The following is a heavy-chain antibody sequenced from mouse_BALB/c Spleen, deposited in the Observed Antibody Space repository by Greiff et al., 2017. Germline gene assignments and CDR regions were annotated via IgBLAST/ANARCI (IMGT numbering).Heavy chain of an antibody. CDR3: ARGGYGGYFDV. Sequence: QVQLQQPGAELVKPGAPVKLSCKASGYTFTSYWMNWVKQRPGRGLEWIGRIDPSDSETHYNQKFKDKATLTVDKSSSTAYIQLSSLTSEDSAVYYCARGGYGGYFDVWGAGTTVTVSS. D-gene: IGHD3-1*01. CDR2: IDPSDSET. V-gene: IGHV1-69*02. CDR1: GYTFTSYW. J-gene: IGHJ1*01.